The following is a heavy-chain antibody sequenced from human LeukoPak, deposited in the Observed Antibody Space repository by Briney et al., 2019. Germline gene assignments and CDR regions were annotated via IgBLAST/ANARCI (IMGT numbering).Heavy chain of an antibody. D-gene: IGHD6-13*01. CDR2: IYSGGST. Sequence: QTGGSLRLSCAASGFTVSSNYMSWVRQAPGKGVEWVSVIYSGGSTYYADSVKGRFTISRDNSKNTLYLQMNSLRAEDTAVYYRARDKGLAAAGTGWFDPWGQGTLVTVSS. CDR1: GFTVSSNY. V-gene: IGHV3-53*01. J-gene: IGHJ5*02. CDR3: ARDKGLAAAGTGWFDP.